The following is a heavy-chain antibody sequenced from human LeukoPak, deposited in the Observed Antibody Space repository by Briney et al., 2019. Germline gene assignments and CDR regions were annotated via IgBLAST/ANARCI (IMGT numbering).Heavy chain of an antibody. CDR2: IRYDGNDK. D-gene: IGHD3-10*01. J-gene: IGHJ5*02. CDR1: GFTFSYYG. CDR3: AKDLMRDRWFGES. V-gene: IGHV3-30*02. Sequence: GGSLRLSCAASGFTFSYYGMHWVRQAPGKGLEWVAFIRYDGNDKFYRNSVKGRFTISRDTSRNTLYLQMNSLRPEDTAVYCCAKDLMRDRWFGESWGQGTLVTVSS.